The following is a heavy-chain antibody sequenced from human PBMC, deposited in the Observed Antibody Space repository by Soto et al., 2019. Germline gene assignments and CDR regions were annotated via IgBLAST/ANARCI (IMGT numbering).Heavy chain of an antibody. D-gene: IGHD3-16*01. CDR1: GASISGSNYF. Sequence: QPQLQESGPGLVKPSETLSLTCTVSGASISGSNYFWAWFRQPPGKGLEWIGGIYYSAGSTYFSPSLRSRATISVDTSRNQFSLMVNSVTAADTAVYLCARHSSNAWHFQHWGQGTLVTVSS. J-gene: IGHJ1*01. CDR3: ARHSSNAWHFQH. CDR2: IYYSAGST. V-gene: IGHV4-39*01.